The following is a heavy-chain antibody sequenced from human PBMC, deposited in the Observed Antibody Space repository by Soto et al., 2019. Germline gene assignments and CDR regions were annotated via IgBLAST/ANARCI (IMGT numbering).Heavy chain of an antibody. Sequence: PGGSLRLSCAASGFTFSSNAMSWVRQAPGKGLEWVSVITNTGGDTLYADSVKGRFTISRDNSKNTLYLQMNSLRAEDTAIYYCARASGESYPGSRVFASRSQGTRVTVSS. CDR1: GFTFSSNA. D-gene: IGHD3-10*01. V-gene: IGHV3-23*01. CDR2: ITNTGGDT. J-gene: IGHJ4*02. CDR3: ARASGESYPGSRVFAS.